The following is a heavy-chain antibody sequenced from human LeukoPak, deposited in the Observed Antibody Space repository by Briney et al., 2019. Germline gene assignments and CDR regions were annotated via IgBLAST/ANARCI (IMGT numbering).Heavy chain of an antibody. D-gene: IGHD2-15*01. V-gene: IGHV3-30-3*01. CDR2: ISYDGSNK. Sequence: GGSLRLSCAASGFTFSSYAMHWVRQAPGKGLEWVAVISYDGSNKYYADSVKGRFTISRDNSKNTLYLQMNSLRAEDTAVYYCARDRDRNFDYWGQGTLVTVSS. CDR1: GFTFSSYA. J-gene: IGHJ4*02. CDR3: ARDRDRNFDY.